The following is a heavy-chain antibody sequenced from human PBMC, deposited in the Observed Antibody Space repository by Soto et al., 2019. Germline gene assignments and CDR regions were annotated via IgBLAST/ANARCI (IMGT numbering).Heavy chain of an antibody. D-gene: IGHD3-10*01. CDR2: IIPIFVTT. CDR3: AREGRGSRGPIVWFDP. V-gene: IGHV1-69*01. Sequence: QVQLVQSGAEVKKPGSSVKVSCKASRDTFSDDAISWVRQAPGQGLEWMGGIIPIFVTTKYSQKLQGRVTMTADESTSTVYMELTSLRSDDTAAYYCAREGRGSRGPIVWFDPWGQGTLVTVSS. J-gene: IGHJ5*02. CDR1: RDTFSDDA.